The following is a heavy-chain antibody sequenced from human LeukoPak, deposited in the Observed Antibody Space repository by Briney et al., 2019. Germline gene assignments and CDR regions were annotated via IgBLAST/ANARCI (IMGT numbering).Heavy chain of an antibody. CDR1: GFTFSSYE. J-gene: IGHJ6*04. CDR3: AELGMTMIGGV. V-gene: IGHV3-48*03. CDR2: IGSSGSTI. D-gene: IGHD3-10*02. Sequence: GGSLRLSCAASGFTFSSYEMNWVRQAPGKGLEWVSYIGSSGSTIYYAGSVKGRFTISRDNAKNSLYLQMNSLRAEDTAVYYCAELGMTMIGGVWGKGTTVTISS.